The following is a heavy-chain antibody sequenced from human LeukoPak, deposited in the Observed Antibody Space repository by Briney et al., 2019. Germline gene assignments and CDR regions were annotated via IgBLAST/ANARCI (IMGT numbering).Heavy chain of an antibody. D-gene: IGHD3-10*01. CDR1: GGSISSSSYY. CDR2: IYYSGST. J-gene: IGHJ6*02. Sequence: PSETLSLTCTVSGGSISSSSYYWGWIRQPPGKGLEWIGSIYYSGSTYYNPSLKSRVTISVDTSKNQFSLKLSSVTAADTAVYYCARHGPLWFGELWSYYYGMDVWGQGTTVTVSS. V-gene: IGHV4-39*01. CDR3: ARHGPLWFGELWSYYYGMDV.